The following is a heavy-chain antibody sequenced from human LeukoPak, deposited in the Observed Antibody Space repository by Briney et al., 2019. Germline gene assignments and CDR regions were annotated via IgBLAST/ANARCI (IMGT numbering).Heavy chain of an antibody. Sequence: PGGSLRLSCAASGFIFSCNSMHWVRQAPGKGLEWVAVISYDGSNKYYADSVRGRFTISRDTSKNTLYLQMNSLRAEDTALYYCAKQNNFDTSGLDYWGQGTLVTVSS. V-gene: IGHV3-30*04. CDR2: ISYDGSNK. J-gene: IGHJ4*02. CDR3: AKQNNFDTSGLDY. D-gene: IGHD3-22*01. CDR1: GFIFSCNS.